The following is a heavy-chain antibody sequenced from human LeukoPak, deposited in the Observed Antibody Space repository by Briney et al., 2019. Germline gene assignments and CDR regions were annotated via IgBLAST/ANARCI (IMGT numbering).Heavy chain of an antibody. Sequence: PGGSLRLSCAASGFTFSSYWMTWVRQAPGKGLEWVANIKQDGSEKYYVDSVEGRFTISRDNAKNSLYLQMNSLRAEDTAVYYCARVVYYGSGSYLVYYFDYWGQGTLVTVSS. D-gene: IGHD3-10*01. CDR2: IKQDGSEK. J-gene: IGHJ4*02. V-gene: IGHV3-7*01. CDR3: ARVVYYGSGSYLVYYFDY. CDR1: GFTFSSYW.